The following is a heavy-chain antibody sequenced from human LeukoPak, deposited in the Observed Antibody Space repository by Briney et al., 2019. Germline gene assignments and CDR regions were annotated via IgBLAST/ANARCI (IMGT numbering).Heavy chain of an antibody. Sequence: ASVKVSCKASGGTFSSYAISWVRQAPGQGLEWMGWINPNSGGTNYAQKFQGRVTMTRDTSISTAYMELSRLRSDDTAVYYCARDRTYSNYGIGNWFDPWGQGTLVTVSS. CDR3: ARDRTYSNYGIGNWFDP. J-gene: IGHJ5*02. D-gene: IGHD4-11*01. V-gene: IGHV1-2*02. CDR1: GGTFSSYA. CDR2: INPNSGGT.